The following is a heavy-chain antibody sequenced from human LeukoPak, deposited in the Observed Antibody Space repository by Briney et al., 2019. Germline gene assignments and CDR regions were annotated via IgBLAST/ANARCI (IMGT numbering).Heavy chain of an antibody. CDR2: LNPNSGGT. D-gene: IGHD3-9*01. Sequence: ASVKVSCKASGYSFTDYYVFWVRQAPGQGLEWMGRLNPNSGGTNYAQKFQGRVTMTRDTSTTTAYMELSRLRSNDTAVYYCASYYDILTGYYNRDAFDIWGQGTMVTVSS. V-gene: IGHV1-2*02. CDR1: GYSFTDYY. CDR3: ASYYDILTGYYNRDAFDI. J-gene: IGHJ3*02.